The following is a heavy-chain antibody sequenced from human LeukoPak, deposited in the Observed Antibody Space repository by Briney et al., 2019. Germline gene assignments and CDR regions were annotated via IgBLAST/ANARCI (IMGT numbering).Heavy chain of an antibody. J-gene: IGHJ4*02. V-gene: IGHV1-46*01. D-gene: IGHD1-26*01. Sequence: ASVTVSCTASGYTFTIYYMHWVREAPGQVLELMGIINPSGGSTSYAQKFQGRVTMTRDTSTSTVYMELSSLRSEDTAVYYCAREMGIFDYWGQGTLVTVYS. CDR2: INPSGGST. CDR3: AREMGIFDY. CDR1: GYTFTIYY.